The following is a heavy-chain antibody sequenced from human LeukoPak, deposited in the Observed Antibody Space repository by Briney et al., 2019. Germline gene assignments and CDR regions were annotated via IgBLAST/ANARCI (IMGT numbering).Heavy chain of an antibody. CDR1: GFIVSSDY. J-gene: IGHJ4*02. CDR3: ARERGRGRDSPWFDY. CDR2: IYSDGST. V-gene: IGHV3-53*01. Sequence: HTGGSLRLSCAVSGFIVSSDYMSWVRQAPGKGLEWVSVIYSDGSTYYADSVKGRFTISRDNSKNTLDLQMTGLRAEDTAVYYCARERGRGRDSPWFDYWGQGTLVTVSS. D-gene: IGHD1-26*01.